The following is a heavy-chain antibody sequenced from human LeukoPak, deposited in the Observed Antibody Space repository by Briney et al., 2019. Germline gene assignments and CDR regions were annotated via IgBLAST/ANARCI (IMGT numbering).Heavy chain of an antibody. Sequence: PSETLSLTCTVSGGSISSYYWSWIRQPAGKGLEWIGRIYTSGSTNYNPSLKSRVTMSVDTSKNQFSLKLSSVTAADTAVYYCARGYYDTSAYSNPFDFWGQGTLVTVSS. CDR1: GGSISSYY. CDR2: IYTSGST. D-gene: IGHD3-22*01. CDR3: ARGYYDTSAYSNPFDF. J-gene: IGHJ4*02. V-gene: IGHV4-4*07.